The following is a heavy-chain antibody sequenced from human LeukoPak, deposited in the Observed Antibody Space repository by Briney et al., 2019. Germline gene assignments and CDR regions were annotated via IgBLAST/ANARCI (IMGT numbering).Heavy chain of an antibody. CDR3: TRRVGGTPDY. CDR2: IGTHSTST. J-gene: IGHJ4*02. Sequence: PGGSLRLSCAASGFTFSSYVMTWVRQAPGAGLEWVSAIGTHSTSTDYPDSVKGRFTFSRDDSKNTVFLQMTSLRVEDTALYYCTRRVGGTPDYWGLGTLVTVSS. CDR1: GFTFSSYV. D-gene: IGHD1-26*01. V-gene: IGHV3-23*01.